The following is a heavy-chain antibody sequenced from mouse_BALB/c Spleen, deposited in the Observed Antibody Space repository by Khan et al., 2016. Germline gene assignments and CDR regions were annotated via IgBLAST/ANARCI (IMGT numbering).Heavy chain of an antibody. D-gene: IGHD2-1*01. CDR3: TRPYDNYGNYGV. V-gene: IGHV4-1*02. CDR1: GFDLCRYW. CDR2: INPDSSTI. J-gene: IGHJ1*01. Sequence: EVKLPESGGGLVQPGGSRKLSCAASGFDLCRYWLSWVRQASGKGLEWFGEINPDSSTIFQLPSLKDKFAISRDSAKNSLYPQMSKVRSEDTARSYWTRPYDNYGNYGVWGAETTVTVSS.